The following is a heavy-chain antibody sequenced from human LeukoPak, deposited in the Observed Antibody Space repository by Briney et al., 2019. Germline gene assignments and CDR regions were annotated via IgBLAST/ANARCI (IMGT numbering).Heavy chain of an antibody. J-gene: IGHJ4*02. D-gene: IGHD5-18*01. CDR1: GGTFSSYA. CDR2: IIPIFGTA. CDR3: ARSRGSGYSYGPHDY. V-gene: IGHV1-69*01. Sequence: SVKVSCKASGGTFSSYAISWVRQAPGQGLEWMGGIIPIFGTANYAQKFQGRVTITADESTSTAYMELSSLRSEDTAVYYCARSRGSGYSYGPHDYWRQGTLVTVSS.